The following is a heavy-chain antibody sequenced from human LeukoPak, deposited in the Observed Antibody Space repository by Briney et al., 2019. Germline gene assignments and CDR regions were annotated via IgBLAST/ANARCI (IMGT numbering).Heavy chain of an antibody. J-gene: IGHJ4*02. V-gene: IGHV1-46*01. CDR3: ARGRGYYNTTSSYYTYYFDY. CDR1: GYSFTNYY. CDR2: INPSGGST. D-gene: IGHD3-22*01. Sequence: ASVKVSCKASGYSFTNYYMYWVRQAPGQGLEWMGVINPSGGSTSYAQKFQGRVILTRDTSTSAVYMELSSLRSEDTAEYYRARGRGYYNTTSSYYTYYFDYWGQGTLVTVSS.